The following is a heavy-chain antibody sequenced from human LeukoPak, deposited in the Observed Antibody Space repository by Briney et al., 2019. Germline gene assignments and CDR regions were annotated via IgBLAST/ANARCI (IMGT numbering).Heavy chain of an antibody. CDR2: IKSKTDGGTT. D-gene: IGHD3-22*01. J-gene: IGHJ4*02. CDR1: KFAFNNAW. Sequence: GGSLRLSCAASKFAFNNAWMSWFRQAPGKGLEWVGHIKSKTDGGTTDYAAPVQGRFTISRDDSKDRLYLQMNSLKTEDTAVYYCAAVPHDSAVWGQGTLVTVSS. V-gene: IGHV3-15*01. CDR3: AAVPHDSAV.